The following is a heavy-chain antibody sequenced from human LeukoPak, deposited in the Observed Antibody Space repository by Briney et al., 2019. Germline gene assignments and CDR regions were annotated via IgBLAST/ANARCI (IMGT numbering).Heavy chain of an antibody. J-gene: IGHJ4*02. CDR2: NSGSGGST. D-gene: IGHD3-9*01. CDR3: ASSPRAYYDILTGPKN. V-gene: IGHV3-23*01. CDR1: GFNFNYYA. Sequence: PGGSLRLSCAASGFNFNYYAMKWVRPAPGKGLEWDSANSGSGGSTYYADSVTGRFPISRDNSKNTLYLQMNGLRAEDTAVYYCASSPRAYYDILTGPKNWGQGTLVTVSS.